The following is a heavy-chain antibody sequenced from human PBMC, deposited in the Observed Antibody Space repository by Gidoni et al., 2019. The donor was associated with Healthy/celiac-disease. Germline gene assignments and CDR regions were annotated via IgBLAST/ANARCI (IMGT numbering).Heavy chain of an antibody. Sequence: QVTLRESGPALVKPTQTLTLTCTFSGFSLSTSGMCVSWIRQPPGKALEWLALIDWDDDKYYSTSLKTRLTISKDTSKNQVVLTMTNMDPVDTATYYCARIRLDGSGWYNHDYWGQGTLVTVSS. V-gene: IGHV2-70*01. D-gene: IGHD6-19*01. CDR3: ARIRLDGSGWYNHDY. CDR1: GFSLSTSGMC. J-gene: IGHJ4*02. CDR2: IDWDDDK.